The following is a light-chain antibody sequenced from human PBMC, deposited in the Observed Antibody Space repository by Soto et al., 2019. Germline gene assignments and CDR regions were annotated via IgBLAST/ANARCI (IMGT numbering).Light chain of an antibody. CDR2: GNN. CDR1: SSNIGAGYD. Sequence: QSVLTQPPSVSGAPGQRVTISCTGSSSNIGAGYDVHWYHQLPGTAPKLLIYGNNNRPSGVPDRFSGSRSGNSASLAITGLQAEDEAYYYCQSYDSSLSVWVFGGGTKLTVL. CDR3: QSYDSSLSVWV. V-gene: IGLV1-40*01. J-gene: IGLJ3*02.